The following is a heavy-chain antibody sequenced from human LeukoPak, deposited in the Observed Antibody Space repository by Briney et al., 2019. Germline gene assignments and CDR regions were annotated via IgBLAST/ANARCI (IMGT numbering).Heavy chain of an antibody. V-gene: IGHV5-51*01. CDR2: IYPGDSDT. CDR1: GYSFTSYW. J-gene: IGHJ5*02. D-gene: IGHD2-15*01. Sequence: GESLQISFKGSGYSFTSYWIGWVRQMPGKGLEWMGIIYPGDSDTRYSPSFQGQVTISADKSISTAYLQWSSLKASDTAMYYCARQDESGYCSGGSCPYWFDPWGQGTLVTVSS. CDR3: ARQDESGYCSGGSCPYWFDP.